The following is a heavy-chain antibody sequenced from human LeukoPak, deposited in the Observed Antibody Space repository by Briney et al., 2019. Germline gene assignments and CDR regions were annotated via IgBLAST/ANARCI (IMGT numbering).Heavy chain of an antibody. CDR2: IKQDGSEK. CDR3: ARQSSNFDYGMDV. V-gene: IGHV3-7*01. D-gene: IGHD6-13*01. J-gene: IGHJ6*02. Sequence: GGSLRLSCAASGFTFSSYWMSWVRQAPGKGLEWVANIKQDGSEKNYVDSVKGRFTISRDNAKNSMNLQMNSLRAGDTAVYYCARQSSNFDYGMDVWGQGTTVTVSS. CDR1: GFTFSSYW.